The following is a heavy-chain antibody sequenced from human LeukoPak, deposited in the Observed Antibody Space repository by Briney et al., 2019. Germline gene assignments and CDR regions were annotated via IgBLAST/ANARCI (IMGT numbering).Heavy chain of an antibody. CDR2: VFYSENS. D-gene: IGHD3-10*01. V-gene: IGHV4-59*08. J-gene: IGHJ6*03. Sequence: PSETLSLTCTVSGVSISSNYWSWIRQPPGKGLEWIGYVFYSENSNYNPSLKSRVTISIDTSKNQFSLNLSSVTAADTAVYYCARHIYGAYYYMDVWGKGTTVTVSS. CDR1: GVSISSNY. CDR3: ARHIYGAYYYMDV.